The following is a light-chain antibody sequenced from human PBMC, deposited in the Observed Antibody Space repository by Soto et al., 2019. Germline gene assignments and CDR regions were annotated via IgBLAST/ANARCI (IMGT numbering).Light chain of an antibody. J-gene: IGKJ4*01. Sequence: EIVMTQSPATLSVSPGERATLSCRASQNIDNKLVWYQQKPGQVPRLLIFDASTRASGIPGRFSGSGSDTEFTLTINSLQSEDFAVYYCQQDNNWPLTFGGGTKVDIK. CDR1: QNIDNK. CDR3: QQDNNWPLT. CDR2: DAS. V-gene: IGKV3D-15*01.